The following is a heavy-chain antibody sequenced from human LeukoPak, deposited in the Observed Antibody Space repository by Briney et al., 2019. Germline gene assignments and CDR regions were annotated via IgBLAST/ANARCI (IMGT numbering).Heavy chain of an antibody. CDR1: GGPISSGGYY. D-gene: IGHD3-16*01. J-gene: IGHJ5*02. CDR2: IYYSGST. CDR3: ASCGSNINWFDP. V-gene: IGHV4-31*03. Sequence: SQTLSLTCTVSGGPISSGGYYWSWIRQHPGKGLEWIGYIYYSGSTYYNPSLNSRVTISVDTSKNQFSLKLSSVTAADTAVYYCASCGSNINWFDPWGQGTLVTVSS.